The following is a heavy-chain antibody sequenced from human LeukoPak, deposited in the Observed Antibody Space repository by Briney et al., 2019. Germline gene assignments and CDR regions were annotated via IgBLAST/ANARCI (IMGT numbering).Heavy chain of an antibody. Sequence: SETLSLTCAVSDYSISSGYYWAWIRQPPGKGLEWIGSIYHSGSTYYTPSLKSRVTISVDTSKNQFSLKLSSVTAADTAVYYCARVYCSGGSCYTYYFDYWGQGTLVTVSS. J-gene: IGHJ4*02. CDR1: DYSISSGYY. V-gene: IGHV4-38-2*01. CDR3: ARVYCSGGSCYTYYFDY. CDR2: IYHSGST. D-gene: IGHD2-15*01.